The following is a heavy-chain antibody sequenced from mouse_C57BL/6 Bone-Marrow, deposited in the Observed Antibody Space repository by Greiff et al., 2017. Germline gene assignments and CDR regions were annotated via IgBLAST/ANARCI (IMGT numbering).Heavy chain of an antibody. D-gene: IGHD2-3*01. V-gene: IGHV1-18*01. CDR1: GYTFTDYN. CDR2: INPNNGGT. Sequence: EVKLVESGPELVKPGASVKIPCKASGYTFTDYNMDWVKQSHGKSLEWIGDINPNNGGTIYNQKFKGKATLTVDKSSSTAYMELRSLTSEDTAVYYCARDGLYAMDYWGQGTSVTVSS. J-gene: IGHJ4*01. CDR3: ARDGLYAMDY.